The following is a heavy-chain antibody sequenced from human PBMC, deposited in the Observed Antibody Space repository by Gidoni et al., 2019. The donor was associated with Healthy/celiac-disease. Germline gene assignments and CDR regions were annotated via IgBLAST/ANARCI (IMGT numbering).Heavy chain of an antibody. J-gene: IGHJ6*03. D-gene: IGHD6-19*01. Sequence: QVQLQQWGAGLLTPSETLSLTCAVYGGSFSGYHWSWIRQPPGKGLGWIGESNHSGITNYNPSLKSRVTISVDTSKNQFALKLSSVTAADTAVYYCARWGWLGYMDVWGKGTTVTVSS. CDR1: GGSFSGYH. CDR3: ARWGWLGYMDV. CDR2: SNHSGIT. V-gene: IGHV4-34*01.